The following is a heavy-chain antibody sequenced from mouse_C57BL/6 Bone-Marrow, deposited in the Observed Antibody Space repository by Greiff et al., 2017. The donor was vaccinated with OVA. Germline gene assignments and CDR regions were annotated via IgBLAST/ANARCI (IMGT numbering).Heavy chain of an antibody. D-gene: IGHD1-1*01. CDR3: ASGGYGSSYDWYFDV. CDR2: IDPNSGGT. J-gene: IGHJ1*03. CDR1: GYTFTSYW. V-gene: IGHV1-72*01. Sequence: QVQLQQPGAELVMPGASVKLSCKASGYTFTSYWMHWVKQRPGRGLEWIGRIDPNSGGTKYNEKFKSKATLTVDKPSSTAYMQLSSLTSEDSAVYYCASGGYGSSYDWYFDVWGTGTTVTVSS.